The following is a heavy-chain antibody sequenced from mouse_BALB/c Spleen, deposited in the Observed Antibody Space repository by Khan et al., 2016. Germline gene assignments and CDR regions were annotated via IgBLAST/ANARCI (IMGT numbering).Heavy chain of an antibody. CDR3: TLRPY. J-gene: IGHJ2*01. V-gene: IGHV1-53*01. CDR2: INPSNGGT. CDR1: GYTFTSYY. Sequence: QVQLQQSGAELVKPGASVKLSCKAFGYTFTSYYVYWVKQWPGQGLEWIGEINPSNGGTTFNEKFKNKATLTVDKSSSTAYMHLSSLTSEDSAVYCCTLRPYWGQGTTLTVSS.